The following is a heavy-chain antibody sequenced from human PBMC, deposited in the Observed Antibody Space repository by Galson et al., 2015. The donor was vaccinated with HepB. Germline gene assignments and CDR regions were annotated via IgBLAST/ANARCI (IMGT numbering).Heavy chain of an antibody. Sequence: SLRLSCAASGFTFNNYALHWVRQAPGKGLEWVALISYDGRNKYYADSVKGRFTISRDNSKNTLYLQMNSLRSEDTAVFYCARDGPAYYNDTSGYYVGYGGQGTLVTVSS. CDR1: GFTFNNYA. J-gene: IGHJ4*02. V-gene: IGHV3-30*04. D-gene: IGHD3-22*01. CDR3: ARDGPAYYNDTSGYYVGY. CDR2: ISYDGRNK.